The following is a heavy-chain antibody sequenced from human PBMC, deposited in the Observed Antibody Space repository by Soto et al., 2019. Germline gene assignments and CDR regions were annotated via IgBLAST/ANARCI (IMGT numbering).Heavy chain of an antibody. CDR3: ASHYDMWSGYLSPVDY. CDR1: GSTFSDYY. CDR2: IDTSSTKI. J-gene: IGHJ4*02. D-gene: IGHD3-3*01. Sequence: QVQLVESGGDLVKRGGSLRLSCAASGSTFSDYYMSWIRQAPGKGLEWISYIDTSSTKIYYADSVKGRFTISRDNAKNSLYLEMKSLRDEDTAVYYCASHYDMWSGYLSPVDYWGQGTLVTVSS. V-gene: IGHV3-11*01.